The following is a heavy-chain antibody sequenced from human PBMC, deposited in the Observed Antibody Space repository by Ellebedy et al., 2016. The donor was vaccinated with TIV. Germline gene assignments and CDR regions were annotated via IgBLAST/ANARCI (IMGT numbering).Heavy chain of an antibody. Sequence: ASVKVSXXVSGYTLTELSMHWVRQAPGKGLEWMGGFDPEDGETIYAQKFQGRVTMTEDTSTDTAYMELSSLRSEDTAVYYCATKSQRTGALSDYWGQGTLVTVSS. D-gene: IGHD7-27*01. CDR2: FDPEDGET. V-gene: IGHV1-24*01. CDR1: GYTLTELS. J-gene: IGHJ4*02. CDR3: ATKSQRTGALSDY.